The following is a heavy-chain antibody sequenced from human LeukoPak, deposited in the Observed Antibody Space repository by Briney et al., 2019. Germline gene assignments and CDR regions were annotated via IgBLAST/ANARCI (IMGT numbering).Heavy chain of an antibody. D-gene: IGHD4-17*01. Sequence: GGSLRLSCAASGFTFSSYAMSWVRQAPGKGLEWVSAISGSGGSTYYADSVKGRFTISRDNSKNTLYLQMKSLRAEDTALYYCAKDGGGDYGDYDWFDPWGQGTLVTVSS. J-gene: IGHJ5*02. V-gene: IGHV3-23*01. CDR1: GFTFSSYA. CDR2: ISGSGGST. CDR3: AKDGGGDYGDYDWFDP.